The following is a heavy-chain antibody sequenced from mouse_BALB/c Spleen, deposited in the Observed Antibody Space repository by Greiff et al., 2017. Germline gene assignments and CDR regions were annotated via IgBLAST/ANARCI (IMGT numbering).Heavy chain of an antibody. D-gene: IGHD2-10*02. CDR3: ARAGYGKGYFDV. Sequence: EVKLQESGPGLVKPSQSLSLTCSVTGYSITSGYYWNWIRQFPGNKLEWMSYISYDGSNNYNPSLKNRISITRDTSKNQFFLKLNSVTTEDTATYYCARAGYGKGYFDVWGAGTTVTVSS. CDR1: GYSITSGYY. CDR2: ISYDGSN. J-gene: IGHJ1*01. V-gene: IGHV3-6*02.